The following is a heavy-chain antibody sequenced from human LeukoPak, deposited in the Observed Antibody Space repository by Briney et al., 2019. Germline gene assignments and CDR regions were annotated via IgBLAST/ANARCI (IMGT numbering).Heavy chain of an antibody. CDR1: GFTFSSYE. V-gene: IGHV3-23*01. CDR3: AKVGGDIYYYYYMDV. J-gene: IGHJ6*03. Sequence: GGSLRLSCAASGFTFSSYEMNWVRQAPGKGLEWVSAISGSGGSTYYADSVKGRFTISRDDSKNTLYLQMNSLRAEDTAVYYCAKVGGDIYYYYYMDVWGKGTTVTVSS. D-gene: IGHD2-21*01. CDR2: ISGSGGST.